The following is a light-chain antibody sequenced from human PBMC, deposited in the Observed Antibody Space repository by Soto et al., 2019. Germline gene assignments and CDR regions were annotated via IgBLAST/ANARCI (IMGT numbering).Light chain of an antibody. CDR2: AAS. CDR3: QQSYSTPFMYT. J-gene: IGKJ2*01. Sequence: DIQMTQPPSSLSASVGDRVTITCRASQSINSYLNWYQQQPGKAPNLLIYAASTLQSGVPSRFSGSGSGTEFTLTISSLQPEDFATYYCQQSYSTPFMYTFGQGTKLEI. CDR1: QSINSY. V-gene: IGKV1-39*01.